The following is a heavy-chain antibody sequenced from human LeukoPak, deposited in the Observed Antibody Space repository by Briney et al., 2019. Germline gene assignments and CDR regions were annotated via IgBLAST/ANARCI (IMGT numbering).Heavy chain of an antibody. CDR2: IYHSGNT. CDR3: ARYESGSYYGLDAFDI. CDR1: DYYINNGYY. D-gene: IGHD1-26*01. Sequence: SETLSLTCRVSDYYINNGYYWGWIRQPPGKGLEWIGSIYHSGNTYYNPSLKSRVTISVDTSKNQFSLKLSSVTAADTAVYYCARYESGSYYGLDAFDIWGQGTMVTVSS. J-gene: IGHJ3*02. V-gene: IGHV4-38-2*01.